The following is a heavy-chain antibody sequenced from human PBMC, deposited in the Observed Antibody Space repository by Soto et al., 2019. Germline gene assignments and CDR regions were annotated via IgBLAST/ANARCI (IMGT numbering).Heavy chain of an antibody. V-gene: IGHV1-3*01. CDR3: ARDLSMTTVTPGY. J-gene: IGHJ4*02. Sequence: GASVKVSCKASGYTFTSYAMHWVRQAPGQRLEWMGWINAGNGNTKYSQKFQGRVTMTTDTPTSTAYMELRSLRSDDTAVYYCARDLSMTTVTPGYWGQGTLVTVSS. CDR2: INAGNGNT. CDR1: GYTFTSYA. D-gene: IGHD4-17*01.